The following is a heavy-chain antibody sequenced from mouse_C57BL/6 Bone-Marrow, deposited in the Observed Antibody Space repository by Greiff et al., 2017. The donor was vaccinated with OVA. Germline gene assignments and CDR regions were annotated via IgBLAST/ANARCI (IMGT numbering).Heavy chain of an antibody. Sequence: QVQLQQSGAELVRPGTSVKVSCKASGYAFTNYLIEWVKQRPGQGLEWIGVINPGSGGTNYNEKFKGKATLTADKSSSTAYMQLSSLTSEDSAVYFCARDDYDVGGYAMDYWGQGTSGTVSS. CDR2: INPGSGGT. CDR3: ARDDYDVGGYAMDY. V-gene: IGHV1-54*01. CDR1: GYAFTNYL. J-gene: IGHJ4*01. D-gene: IGHD2-4*01.